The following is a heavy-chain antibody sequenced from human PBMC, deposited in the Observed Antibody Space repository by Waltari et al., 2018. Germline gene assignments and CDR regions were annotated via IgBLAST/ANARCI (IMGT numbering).Heavy chain of an antibody. CDR2: ITSDGTHK. V-gene: IGHV3-21*01. CDR1: GFTFSYYT. D-gene: IGHD3-22*01. CDR3: ARDRRPTMILGSGAFDI. Sequence: EVRLVESGGGLVRPGESLRLSCAASGFTFSYYTMNWVRQAPGKGPEWISLITSDGTHKTYADSMRGRLTISRDNAKNSLCLQINSLRADDTAVYYCARDRRPTMILGSGAFDIWGQGTVVNVSS. J-gene: IGHJ3*02.